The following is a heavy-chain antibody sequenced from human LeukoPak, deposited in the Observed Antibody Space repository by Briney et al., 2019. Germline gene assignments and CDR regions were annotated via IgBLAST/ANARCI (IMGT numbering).Heavy chain of an antibody. D-gene: IGHD1-1*01. CDR2: INPSGGST. CDR1: GYTFTSYY. CDR3: ARSPLGSGTDYYYMDV. J-gene: IGHJ6*03. V-gene: IGHV1-46*01. Sequence: ASVKVSCKASGYTFTSYYMHWVRQAPGQGLEWMGIINPSGGSTSYAQKFQGRVTMTRDMSTSTVYMELSSLRSEDTAVYYCARSPLGSGTDYYYMDVWGKGTTVTVSS.